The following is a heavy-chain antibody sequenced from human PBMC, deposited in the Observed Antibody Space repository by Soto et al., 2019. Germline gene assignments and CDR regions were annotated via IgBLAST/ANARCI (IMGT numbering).Heavy chain of an antibody. Sequence: EVKVVESGGGLVQPGGSLRLSCAASGFTFTTYWMHWVRQVPGKGLVWVSRIKGDGSSLSYADSVKGRFTISRDNVENTVYLQMGSLRADDTAVYYCARGLKNYYGVDVWGQGTPVTVSS. V-gene: IGHV3-74*01. CDR2: IKGDGSSL. CDR3: ARGLKNYYGVDV. CDR1: GFTFTTYW. J-gene: IGHJ6*02.